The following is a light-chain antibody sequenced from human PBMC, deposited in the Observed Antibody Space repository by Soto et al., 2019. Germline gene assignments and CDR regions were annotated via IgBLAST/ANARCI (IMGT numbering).Light chain of an antibody. CDR2: AAS. V-gene: IGKV1-9*01. Sequence: DIQLTQSPSFLSASVGDRVSITCRASQGISSYLAWFQQKPGKAPKLLIYAASTLQSGVPSRFSGSGSGTEFTLTISSLQPEDFASYYCQQHSSYPLTFGGGTKVEIK. J-gene: IGKJ4*01. CDR1: QGISSY. CDR3: QQHSSYPLT.